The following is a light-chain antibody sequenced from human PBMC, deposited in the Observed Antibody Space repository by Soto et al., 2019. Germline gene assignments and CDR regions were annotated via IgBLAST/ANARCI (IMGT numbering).Light chain of an antibody. CDR1: KLGDKY. Sequence: SYELTQPSSVSVSPGQTVSITCSGDKLGDKYVCWYRQKPGQSPVLVVYQDSERPSGIPERFSGTNSWNTATLTISGTQPMAEADYCCQVWDNSTHVVFGGGTKLTVL. J-gene: IGLJ2*01. CDR3: QVWDNSTHVV. CDR2: QDS. V-gene: IGLV3-1*01.